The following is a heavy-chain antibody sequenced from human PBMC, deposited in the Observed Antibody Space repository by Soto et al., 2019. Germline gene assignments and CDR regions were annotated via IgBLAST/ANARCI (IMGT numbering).Heavy chain of an antibody. J-gene: IGHJ5*02. V-gene: IGHV3-23*01. CDR2: ISGSGGST. CDR1: GFPFSSDS. CDR3: AKDPVGSGWPNWFDP. D-gene: IGHD6-19*01. Sequence: GGSLGLSCSASGFPFSSDSMSWVRPAPGKGLEWVSAISGSGGSTYYADSVKGRFTISRDNSKNTLYLQMNSLRAEDTAVYYCAKDPVGSGWPNWFDPWGQGTLVTVSS.